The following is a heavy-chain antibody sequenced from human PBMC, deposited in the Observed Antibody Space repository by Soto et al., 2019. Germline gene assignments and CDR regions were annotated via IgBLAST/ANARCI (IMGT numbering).Heavy chain of an antibody. J-gene: IGHJ4*02. CDR3: ARDVFGQHFDY. CDR1: GYTFTGYY. D-gene: IGHD3-3*01. V-gene: IGHV1-2*04. CDR2: INPNSGGT. Sequence: ASLKVSCKASGYTFTGYYMHWVRQAPGQGLEWMGWINPNSGGTNYAQKFQGWVTMTRDTSISTAYMELSRLRSDDTAVYYCARDVFGQHFDYWGQGTLVTVSS.